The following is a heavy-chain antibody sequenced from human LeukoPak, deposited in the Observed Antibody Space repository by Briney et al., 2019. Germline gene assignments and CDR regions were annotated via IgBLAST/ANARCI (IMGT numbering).Heavy chain of an antibody. D-gene: IGHD3-10*01. CDR3: ARHRRMVRGVTHHYYYMDV. CDR1: GGSFSGYY. CDR2: INHSGST. Sequence: SETLSLTCAVYGGSFSGYYWSWIRQPPGKGLEWIGEINHSGSTNYNPSLKGRVTISVDTSKNQFSLKLSSVTAADTAVYYCARHRRMVRGVTHHYYYMDVWGKGTTVTISS. J-gene: IGHJ6*03. V-gene: IGHV4-34*01.